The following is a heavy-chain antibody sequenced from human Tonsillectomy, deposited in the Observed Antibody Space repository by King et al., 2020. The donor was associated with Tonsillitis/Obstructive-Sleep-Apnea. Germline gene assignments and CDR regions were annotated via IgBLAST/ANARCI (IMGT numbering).Heavy chain of an antibody. CDR2: FIPILGIV. J-gene: IGHJ6*02. CDR3: ARDRFVVVPAALQAYYGMDV. Sequence: QLVQSGAEVKKPGSSVKVSCKASGGTFSSYAISWVRQAPGQGLEWMGRFIPILGIVNYAQKFQGRVTITADISTTTAYMELSSLRSEDTAMYYCARDRFVVVPAALQAYYGMDVWGQGTTVTVSS. CDR1: GGTFSSYA. V-gene: IGHV1-69*09. D-gene: IGHD2-2*01.